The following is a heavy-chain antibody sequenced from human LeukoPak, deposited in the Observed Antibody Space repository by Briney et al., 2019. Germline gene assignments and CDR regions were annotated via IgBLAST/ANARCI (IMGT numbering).Heavy chain of an antibody. CDR1: GGSISSSSYY. CDR2: IYYSGST. D-gene: IGHD6-13*01. J-gene: IGHJ4*02. CDR3: GRLLLAAAANGFDY. V-gene: IGHV4-39*01. Sequence: SETLSLTCTVSGGSISSSSYYWGWIRQPPGKGLEWIGSIYYSGSTYYNPSLKSRVTISADTSKNQFSLKLSSVTAADTAVYYCGRLLLAAAANGFDYWGQGTLVTVSS.